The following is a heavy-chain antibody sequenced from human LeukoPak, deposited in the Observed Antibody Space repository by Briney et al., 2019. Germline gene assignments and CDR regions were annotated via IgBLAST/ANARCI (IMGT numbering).Heavy chain of an antibody. J-gene: IGHJ5*02. Sequence: GGSLRLSCAASGLTFSSYGMSWVRQAPVKGLEWVSAISPSGGGTYYADSVKGRFTISRDNSKNTLFLQLNNLRPEDTAVYYRAKEVPYTSGSHGRFDPWGQGTLVTVSS. CDR3: AKEVPYTSGSHGRFDP. D-gene: IGHD3-10*01. CDR1: GLTFSSYG. CDR2: ISPSGGGT. V-gene: IGHV3-23*01.